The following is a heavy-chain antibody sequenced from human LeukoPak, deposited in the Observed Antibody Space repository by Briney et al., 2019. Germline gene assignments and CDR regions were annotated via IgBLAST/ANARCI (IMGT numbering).Heavy chain of an antibody. V-gene: IGHV1-18*01. CDR2: ISTYNGNT. CDR1: GYTFTSYG. J-gene: IGHJ4*02. D-gene: IGHD2-15*01. Sequence: ASVKVSCKASGYTFTSYGISWVRQAPGQGLEWMGWISTYNGNTNYAQKLQGRVTMTTDTSTSTAYMELRSLRSDDTAVYYCARDTCSGGSCYLGNYWGQGTLDTVSS. CDR3: ARDTCSGGSCYLGNY.